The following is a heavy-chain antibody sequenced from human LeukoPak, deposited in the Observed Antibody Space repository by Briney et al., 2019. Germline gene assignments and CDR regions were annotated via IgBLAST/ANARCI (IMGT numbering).Heavy chain of an antibody. CDR3: AKVGSSGWYAMDV. J-gene: IGHJ6*02. V-gene: IGHV3-23*01. CDR1: GITFSSYA. D-gene: IGHD6-19*01. CDR2: IRGSGDNT. Sequence: GGSLSLSCAASGITFSSYAMSWVRQAPGKGLEWVSIIRGSGDNTYYADSVKGRFTISRDKSKNTLYLQMNSLRAEDTAIYYCAKVGSSGWYAMDVWGRGTSVTVS.